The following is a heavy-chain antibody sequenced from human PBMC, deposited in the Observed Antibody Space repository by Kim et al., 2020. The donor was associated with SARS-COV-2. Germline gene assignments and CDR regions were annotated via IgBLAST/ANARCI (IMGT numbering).Heavy chain of an antibody. J-gene: IGHJ4*02. D-gene: IGHD6-6*01. Sequence: NPSLKSRVTISVDTSKNQFSLKLSSVTAADTAVYYCARGLAARPPYYFDYWGQGTLVTVSS. CDR3: ARGLAARPPYYFDY. V-gene: IGHV4-34*01.